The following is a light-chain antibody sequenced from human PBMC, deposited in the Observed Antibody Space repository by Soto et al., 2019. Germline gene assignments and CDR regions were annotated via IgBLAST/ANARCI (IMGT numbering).Light chain of an antibody. CDR1: ESVSSSY. Sequence: EIVLTQSPGTLSLSPGERATLSCRASESVSSSYLAWFQQKPGQAPRLLIYGASTRATGVQDRFSGSGSGTDFTITIIRLEPEDFAVYYFQQYGSSPRVTFGGGTKVEIK. V-gene: IGKV3-20*01. CDR3: QQYGSSPRVT. CDR2: GAS. J-gene: IGKJ4*01.